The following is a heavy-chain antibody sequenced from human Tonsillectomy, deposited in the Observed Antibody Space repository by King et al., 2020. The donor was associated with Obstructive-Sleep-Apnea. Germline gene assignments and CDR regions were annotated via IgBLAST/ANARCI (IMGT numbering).Heavy chain of an antibody. V-gene: IGHV4-38-2*02. Sequence: QLQESGPELVKPSETLSLSCTVSGYSISRGYYWGWIRQPPGKGLEWIGSIYHTESTYYNPSLKSRISMSVDTSKNQFSLKLSSVTAADTAVYYLVRPFGSLSGFFVYWGQGTLVTVSS. CDR3: VRPFGSLSGFFVY. D-gene: IGHD3-10*01. CDR2: IYHTEST. J-gene: IGHJ4*02. CDR1: GYSISRGYY.